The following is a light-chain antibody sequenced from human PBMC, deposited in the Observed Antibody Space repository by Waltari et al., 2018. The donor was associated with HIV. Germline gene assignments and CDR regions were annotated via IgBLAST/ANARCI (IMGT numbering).Light chain of an antibody. CDR1: SGSIGSNY. V-gene: IGLV6-57*01. CDR3: QSYDSNTRI. J-gene: IGLJ1*01. Sequence: FMLTQPRSVSESPGKTVTISCTRSSGSIGSNYVQWYQQRPGSSPTTVIYEDDQRPSGVPGPFSCSIDRSSNSASLTISGLMTEDEADYYCQSYDSNTRIFGTGTKVTVL. CDR2: EDD.